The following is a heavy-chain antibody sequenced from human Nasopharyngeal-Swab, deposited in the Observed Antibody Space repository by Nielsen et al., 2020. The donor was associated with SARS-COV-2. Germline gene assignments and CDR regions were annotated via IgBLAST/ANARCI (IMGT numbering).Heavy chain of an antibody. J-gene: IGHJ5*02. CDR2: ISHNSGT. V-gene: IGHV4-59*11. Sequence: ETLSPTRPVSGVSITSQYWSWIRQPPGKGPEWVGFISHNSGTSYNPSLKSRVTMLMDTSKNQFSLRLRSVTAADTAVYYCAKEGATGWFDPWGQGTLVTVSS. CDR3: AKEGATGWFDP. CDR1: GVSITSQY.